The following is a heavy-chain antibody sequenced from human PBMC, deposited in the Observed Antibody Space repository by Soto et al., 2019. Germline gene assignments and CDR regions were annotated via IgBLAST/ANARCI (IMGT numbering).Heavy chain of an antibody. V-gene: IGHV5-10-1*01. D-gene: IGHD3-10*02. CDR2: IDPSDSYT. Sequence: GESLKISCKGSGYSFTSYWISWVRQMPGKGLEWMGRIDPSDSYTNYSPAFQGHVTISVDKSISTAYLEWSSLKPSDTAIYYCARHGKQCSGTGCYTFWFDPWGQGTLVTVSS. J-gene: IGHJ5*02. CDR1: GYSFTSYW. CDR3: ARHGKQCSGTGCYTFWFDP.